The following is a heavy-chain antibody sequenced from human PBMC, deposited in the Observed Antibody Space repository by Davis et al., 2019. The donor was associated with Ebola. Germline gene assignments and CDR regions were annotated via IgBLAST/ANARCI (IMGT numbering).Heavy chain of an antibody. CDR1: GFTFSSYW. J-gene: IGHJ6*03. Sequence: PGGSLRLSCAASGFTFSSYWMHWVRQAPGKGLVWVSRINSDGSSTSYADSVKGRFTISRDNAKNTLYLQMNSLRAEDTAVYYCVKDHYIYDFWSGYYYYYMDVWGKGTTVTVSS. CDR2: INSDGSST. CDR3: VKDHYIYDFWSGYYYYYMDV. D-gene: IGHD3-3*01. V-gene: IGHV3-74*01.